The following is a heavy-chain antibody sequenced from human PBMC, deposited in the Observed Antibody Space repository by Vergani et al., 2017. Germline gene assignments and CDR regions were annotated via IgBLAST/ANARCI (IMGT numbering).Heavy chain of an antibody. CDR1: GYTFTSYA. J-gene: IGHJ5*02. V-gene: IGHV1-3*01. D-gene: IGHD1-14*01. Sequence: QVQLVQSGAEVKKPGASVKVSCKASGYTFTSYAMHWVRQAPGQRLEWMGWINAGNGNTKYSQKFQGRVTITRDTSASTAYMELSSLRSEDTAVYYCARGQDRNAARPASWFDPWGQGTLVTVSS. CDR3: ARGQDRNAARPASWFDP. CDR2: INAGNGNT.